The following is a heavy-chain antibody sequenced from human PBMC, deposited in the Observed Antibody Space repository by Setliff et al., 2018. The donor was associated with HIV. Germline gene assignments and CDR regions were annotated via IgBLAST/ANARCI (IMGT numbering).Heavy chain of an antibody. CDR3: TTGSNSFWSGYSKH. D-gene: IGHD3-3*01. J-gene: IGHJ4*01. Sequence: PGGSLRLSCAVSGFTGFTFTDAWLSWVRQAPGKGLEWVGRIEKKTNGGTRDYAAPVKGRFTISRDDSKNTLYLQMNSLKGEDTAIYYCTTGSNSFWSGYSKHWGQGALVTVSS. V-gene: IGHV3-15*04. CDR2: IEKKTNGGTR. CDR1: GFTFTDAW.